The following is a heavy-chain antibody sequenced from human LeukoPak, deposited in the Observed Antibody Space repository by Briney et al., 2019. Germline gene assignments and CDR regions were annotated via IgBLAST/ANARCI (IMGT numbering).Heavy chain of an antibody. D-gene: IGHD4-17*01. CDR1: GGSISSGGYY. Sequence: SQTLSLTCTVSGGSISSGGYYWSWIRQHPGEGLEWIGYIYYSGSTYYNPSLKSRVTISVDTSKNQFSLKLSSVTAADTAVYYCARGFGTVTTDPWFDPWGQGTLVTVSS. CDR2: IYYSGST. CDR3: ARGFGTVTTDPWFDP. J-gene: IGHJ5*02. V-gene: IGHV4-31*03.